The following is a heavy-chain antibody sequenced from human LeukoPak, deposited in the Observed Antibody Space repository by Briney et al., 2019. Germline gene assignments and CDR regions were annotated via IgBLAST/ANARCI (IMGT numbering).Heavy chain of an antibody. CDR1: GYSFTSYW. CDR2: IYPGDSDT. CDR3: ARRSRRPGYSTGWVDY. D-gene: IGHD6-19*01. V-gene: IGHV5-51*01. Sequence: GESLKISCKGSGYSFTSYWIGWVRQMPGKGLAWMGIIYPGDSDTRYSPSFQGQVTISADKSISTAYLQWSSLKASDTAMYYYARRSRRPGYSTGWVDYWGQGTLVTVSS. J-gene: IGHJ4*02.